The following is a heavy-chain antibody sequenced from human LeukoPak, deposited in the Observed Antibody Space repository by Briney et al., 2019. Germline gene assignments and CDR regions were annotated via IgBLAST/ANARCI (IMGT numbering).Heavy chain of an antibody. J-gene: IGHJ4*02. CDR3: ARGDLAARMGY. CDR2: INPGGST. D-gene: IGHD6-6*01. CDR1: GGSFSGYF. V-gene: IGHV4-34*01. Sequence: SETLSLTCAVYGGSFSGYFWTWIRQPPGKGLEWIGEINPGGSTNYNPSLKSRVTISIDTSKNQFSLKLSSVTAADTAVYYCARGDLAARMGYWGQGTLVTVPS.